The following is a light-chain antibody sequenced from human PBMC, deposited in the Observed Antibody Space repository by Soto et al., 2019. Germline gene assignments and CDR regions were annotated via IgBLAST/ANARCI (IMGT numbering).Light chain of an antibody. V-gene: IGLV2-8*01. J-gene: IGLJ2*01. CDR2: EVT. Sequence: QSALTQAPSASGSPGQSVTISCAGTYSDIGDYNYVSWYQQHPDKVPKLIIYEVTKRPSGVPDRFSGSKSGYTASLTVSDLQPADEAVYYCSSYSGTNSNVIFGGGTKLTVL. CDR1: YSDIGDYNY. CDR3: SSYSGTNSNVI.